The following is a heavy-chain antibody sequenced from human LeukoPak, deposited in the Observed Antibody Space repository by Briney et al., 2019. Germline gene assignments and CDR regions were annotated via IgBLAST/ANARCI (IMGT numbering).Heavy chain of an antibody. CDR1: GGSISSYY. V-gene: IGHV4-59*01. Sequence: PSETLSLTCTVSGGSISSYYWSWIRQPPGKGLEWIGYIYYSGSTNYNPSLKSRVTISVDTSKNQFSLKLSSVTAADTAVYYCARGSGSYTTSLFDYWGQGTLVTVSS. D-gene: IGHD1-26*01. CDR3: ARGSGSYTTSLFDY. CDR2: IYYSGST. J-gene: IGHJ4*02.